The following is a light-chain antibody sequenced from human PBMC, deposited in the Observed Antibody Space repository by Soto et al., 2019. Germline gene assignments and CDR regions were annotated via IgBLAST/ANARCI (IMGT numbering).Light chain of an antibody. CDR2: GAS. J-gene: IGKJ2*01. CDR1: QSVSSSY. V-gene: IGKV3-20*01. CDR3: QQYGSSPPYT. Sequence: EIVLTQSPGTLSLSPGERATLSCRASQSVSSSYLAWYQQKPGQAPRLLIYGASSRATGIPDRFSGSGSGTDFTLTISRLEPEDYCQQYGSSPPYTFGQGTKLEIK.